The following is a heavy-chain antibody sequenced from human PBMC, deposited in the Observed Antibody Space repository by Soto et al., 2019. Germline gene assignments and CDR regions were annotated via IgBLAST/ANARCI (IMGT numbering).Heavy chain of an antibody. V-gene: IGHV4-39*01. D-gene: IGHD3-16*01. CDR3: ARRERYYGSPGWFDP. Sequence: SETLSLTCTVSGGSINDFAYYWGWIRQPPGKGLEWIGTVYHNENTYYDPSLKSRVTISVDTAKNQFSLNLRSVTAADTAIYFCARRERYYGSPGWFDPWGQGALVTVSS. CDR2: VYHNENT. J-gene: IGHJ5*02. CDR1: GGSINDFAYY.